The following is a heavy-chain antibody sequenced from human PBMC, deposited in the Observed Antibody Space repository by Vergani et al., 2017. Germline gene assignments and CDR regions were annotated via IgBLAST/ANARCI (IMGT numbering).Heavy chain of an antibody. CDR1: GSTVSGNY. CDR3: TTAWGLYYLHGEYFQY. J-gene: IGHJ1*01. V-gene: IGHV3-23*04. Sequence: ELQLVESGGGLVQPGGSLRLSCAASGSTVSGNYMTWVRQAPGKGLEWVSALTGGGGSTYYADSFKGRFIISRDNSRDTLYLQMNSLKDEDTAVYYCTTAWGLYYLHGEYFQYWGRGTLVSVSS. CDR2: LTGGGGST. D-gene: IGHD3-10*01.